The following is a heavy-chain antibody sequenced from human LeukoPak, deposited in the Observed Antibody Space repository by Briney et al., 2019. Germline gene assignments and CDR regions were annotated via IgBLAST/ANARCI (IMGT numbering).Heavy chain of an antibody. Sequence: PGGSLRLSCAASGFTFNNYWMNWVRQAPGNGLEWVAVISDDGRSKFYADSVKGRFTISRDNPRDTLYLQMNSLRSEDTAVYYCARDQWLVEFWGQGTLVTVSS. V-gene: IGHV3-30*03. J-gene: IGHJ4*02. CDR1: GFTFNNYW. D-gene: IGHD6-19*01. CDR3: ARDQWLVEF. CDR2: ISDDGRSK.